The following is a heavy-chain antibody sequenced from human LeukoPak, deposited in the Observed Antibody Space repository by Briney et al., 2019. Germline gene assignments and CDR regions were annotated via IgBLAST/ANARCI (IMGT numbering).Heavy chain of an antibody. CDR3: ARVGATGATADN. CDR2: INPRGGST. Sequence: ASVKVSCKTSGYIFTTYYMHWLRQAPGQGPEWMGIINPRGGSTDYAQKFQGRVTMTSDTSTSTVYMELKSLRSEDTAVYFCARVGATGATADNWGQGTLVTVSS. V-gene: IGHV1-46*01. J-gene: IGHJ4*02. D-gene: IGHD2-21*02. CDR1: GYIFTTYY.